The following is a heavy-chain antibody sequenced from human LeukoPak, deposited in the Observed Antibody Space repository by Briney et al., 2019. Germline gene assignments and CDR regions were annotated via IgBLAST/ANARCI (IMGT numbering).Heavy chain of an antibody. CDR2: INPNSGGT. V-gene: IGHV1-2*02. CDR3: ARDYQWQPHALCNWFDP. D-gene: IGHD6-19*01. CDR1: GYTFTGYY. Sequence: ASVKVSCKASGYTFTGYYMHWVRQAPGQGLEWMGWINPNSGGTNYAQKFQGRVTMTRDTSISTAYMELSRLRSDDTAVYYCARDYQWQPHALCNWFDPWGQGTLVTVSS. J-gene: IGHJ5*02.